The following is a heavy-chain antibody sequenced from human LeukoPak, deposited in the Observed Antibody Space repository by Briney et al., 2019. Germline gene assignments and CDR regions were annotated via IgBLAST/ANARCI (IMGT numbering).Heavy chain of an antibody. CDR1: GGSISSGGYS. Sequence: SQTLTLTCAVSGGSISSGGYSWSWIRQPPGKGLEWIGYIYHSGSTYYNPSLKSRVTISVDRSKNQFSLKLSSATAADTAVYYCARDASYCSGGSCFNRFDPWGQGTLVTVSS. CDR2: IYHSGST. CDR3: ARDASYCSGGSCFNRFDP. V-gene: IGHV4-30-2*01. D-gene: IGHD2-15*01. J-gene: IGHJ5*02.